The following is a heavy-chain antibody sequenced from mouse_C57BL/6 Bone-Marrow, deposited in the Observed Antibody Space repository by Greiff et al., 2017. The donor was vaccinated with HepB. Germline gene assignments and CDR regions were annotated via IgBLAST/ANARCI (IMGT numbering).Heavy chain of an antibody. V-gene: IGHV2-2*01. CDR1: GFSLTSYG. D-gene: IGHD2-10*01. CDR2: IWSGGST. CDR3: ATYYGFRYYAMDY. Sequence: VQLQQSGPGLVQPSQSLSITCTVSGFSLTSYGVHWVRQSPGKGLEWLGVIWSGGSTDYNAAFISRLSISKDNSKSQVFFKMNSLQADDTAIYYCATYYGFRYYAMDYWGQGTSVTVSS. J-gene: IGHJ4*01.